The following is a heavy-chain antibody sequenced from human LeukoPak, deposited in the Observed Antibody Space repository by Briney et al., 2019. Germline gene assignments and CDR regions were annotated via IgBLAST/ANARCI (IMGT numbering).Heavy chain of an antibody. D-gene: IGHD3-3*01. CDR3: AKVSNRFTIFGVDY. CDR2: ISGSGGTT. V-gene: IGHV3-23*01. CDR1: GFTFSAYG. Sequence: PGGSLRLSCAASGFTFSAYGMSWVRQDPRKGLEWVSVISGSGGTTNYADSVKGRFTISRDNSKNTLYLQINSLRAEDTAVYYCAKVSNRFTIFGVDYRGQGTLVTVSS. J-gene: IGHJ4*02.